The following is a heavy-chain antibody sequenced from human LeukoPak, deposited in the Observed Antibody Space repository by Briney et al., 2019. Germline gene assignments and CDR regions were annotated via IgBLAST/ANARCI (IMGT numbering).Heavy chain of an antibody. CDR2: IIPIFGTA. D-gene: IGHD3-22*01. V-gene: IGHV1-69*13. Sequence: GASVKVSCKASGGTFSSYAISWVRQAPGQGLEWMGGIIPIFGTANYAQKFQGRVTITADESTSTAYVELSSLRSEDTAVYYCARKVPNDSSGYYYRGQFDPWGQGTLVTVSS. CDR3: ARKVPNDSSGYYYRGQFDP. J-gene: IGHJ5*02. CDR1: GGTFSSYA.